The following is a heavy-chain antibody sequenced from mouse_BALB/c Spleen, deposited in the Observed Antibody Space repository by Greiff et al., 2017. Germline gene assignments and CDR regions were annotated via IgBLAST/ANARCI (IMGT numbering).Heavy chain of an antibody. CDR3: ARSYYRYDEGGFDY. J-gene: IGHJ2*01. CDR2: INPGSGGT. CDR1: GYAFTNYL. D-gene: IGHD2-14*01. Sequence: VQLQESGAELVRPGTSVKVSCKASGYAFTNYLIEWVKQRPGQGLEWIGVINPGSGGTNYNEKFKGKATLTADKSSSTAYMQLSSLTSDDSAVYFCARSYYRYDEGGFDYWGQGTTLTVSS. V-gene: IGHV1-54*01.